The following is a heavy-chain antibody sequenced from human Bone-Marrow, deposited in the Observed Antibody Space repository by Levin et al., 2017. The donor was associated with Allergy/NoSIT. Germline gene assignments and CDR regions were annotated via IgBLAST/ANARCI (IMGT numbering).Heavy chain of an antibody. CDR2: IFYDGKSK. CDR3: ARDRNTATTRYYNIDV. Sequence: GESLKISCAASGFAFYTYGFHWVRQAPGKGLEWVGLIFYDGKSKYYADSVRGRFTISRDRSTNTVYLQMDGLTVEDTAVYYCARDRNTATTRYYNIDVWGKGTTVTVSS. V-gene: IGHV3-33*01. CDR1: GFAFYTYG. J-gene: IGHJ6*04. D-gene: IGHD3-10*01.